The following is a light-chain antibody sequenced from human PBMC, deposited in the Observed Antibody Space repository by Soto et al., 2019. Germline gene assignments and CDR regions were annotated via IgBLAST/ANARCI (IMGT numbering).Light chain of an antibody. CDR2: AAY. CDR1: QTIGSW. V-gene: IGKV1-12*01. CDR3: QQGDSFPIT. J-gene: IGKJ5*01. Sequence: DIQMTQSPSSVSASVGDTATITCRASQTIGSWLAWYRQRPGTAPKLLIYAAYNLQSGVPSRFSGSGAGTEFTLTITSLQPEDFGTYYCQQGDSFPITFGQGTRLEIK.